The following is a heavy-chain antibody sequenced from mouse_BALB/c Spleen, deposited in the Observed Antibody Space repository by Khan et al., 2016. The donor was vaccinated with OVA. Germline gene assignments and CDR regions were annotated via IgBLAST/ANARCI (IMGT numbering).Heavy chain of an antibody. CDR1: GYSITSDYA. CDR3: ARDGSRYNYAMDY. J-gene: IGHJ4*01. CDR2: ISSSGST. Sequence: EVKLLESGPGLVKPSQSLSLTCTVTGYSITSDYAWNWIRQFPGNKLEWMGYISSSGSTNYNPALKSRISITRDTSKNQFFLQLYSVTTEDTATYYCARDGSRYNYAMDYWGQGTSVTVSS. V-gene: IGHV3-2*02. D-gene: IGHD2-3*01.